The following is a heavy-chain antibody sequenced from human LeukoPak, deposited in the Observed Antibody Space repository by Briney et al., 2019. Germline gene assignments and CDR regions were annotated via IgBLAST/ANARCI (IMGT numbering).Heavy chain of an antibody. J-gene: IGHJ4*02. Sequence: SETLSLTCTVSGGSISSYYWSWIRQPPGKGLEWIGYIYYSGSTNYNPSLKSRVTISVGTSKNQFSLKLSSVTAADTAVYYCARLRVIESALVFDYWGQGTLVTVSS. V-gene: IGHV4-59*01. CDR3: ARLRVIESALVFDY. CDR1: GGSISSYY. D-gene: IGHD2/OR15-2a*01. CDR2: IYYSGST.